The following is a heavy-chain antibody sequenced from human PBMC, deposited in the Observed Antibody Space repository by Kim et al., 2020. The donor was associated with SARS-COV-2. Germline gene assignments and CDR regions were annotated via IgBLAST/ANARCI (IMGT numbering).Heavy chain of an antibody. J-gene: IGHJ4*02. CDR3: ARGLRDTAMVVSPRSSPHRLGNFDY. CDR2: INHSGST. V-gene: IGHV4-34*01. D-gene: IGHD5-18*01. CDR1: GGSFSGYY. Sequence: SETLSLTCAVYGGSFSGYYWSWIRQPPGKGLEWIGEINHSGSTNYNPSLKSRVTISVDTSKNQFSLKLSSVTAADTAVYYCARGLRDTAMVVSPRSSPHRLGNFDYWGQGTLVTVSS.